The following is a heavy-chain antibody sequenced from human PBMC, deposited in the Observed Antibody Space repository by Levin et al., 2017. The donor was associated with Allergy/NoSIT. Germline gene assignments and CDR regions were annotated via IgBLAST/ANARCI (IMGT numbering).Heavy chain of an antibody. V-gene: IGHV3-23*01. Sequence: GGSLRLSCAASGFTFTSYTMNWVRQAPGKGLEWVSAISGSDDGTYYADSVKGRFTISRDNSKNTLCLQMNSLRAEDTAVYYCGKGGRDQSSGWYIPEGSWGQGTLVIVSS. CDR2: ISGSDDGT. CDR3: GKGGRDQSSGWYIPEGS. J-gene: IGHJ1*01. D-gene: IGHD6-19*01. CDR1: GFTFTSYT.